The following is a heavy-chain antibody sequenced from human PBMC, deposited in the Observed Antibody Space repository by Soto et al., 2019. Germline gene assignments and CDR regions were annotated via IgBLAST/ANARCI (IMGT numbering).Heavy chain of an antibody. Sequence: GASVKVSCKASGGTFSSYAISWVRQAPGQGLEWMGGIIPIFGTANYAQKFQGRVTITADESTSTAYMELSSLRSEDTAVYYCARGVQLWYDRYYFDYWGQGTLVTV. CDR2: IIPIFGTA. CDR3: ARGVQLWYDRYYFDY. CDR1: GGTFSSYA. J-gene: IGHJ4*02. V-gene: IGHV1-69*13. D-gene: IGHD5-18*01.